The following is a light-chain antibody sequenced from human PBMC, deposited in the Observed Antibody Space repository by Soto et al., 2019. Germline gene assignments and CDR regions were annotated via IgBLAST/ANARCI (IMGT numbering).Light chain of an antibody. J-gene: IGKJ2*01. CDR3: QQYYGIPYT. Sequence: DIVMTQSPDSLAVSLGERATINCKSSQSVLYSSNNNNYLAWYQQKPGQPPKLLIYWASTRKSGVPDRFSGSGSGTDFTLTISSLQAEDVAVYYCQQYYGIPYTFGQGTKLEIK. CDR1: QSVLYSSNNNNY. V-gene: IGKV4-1*01. CDR2: WAS.